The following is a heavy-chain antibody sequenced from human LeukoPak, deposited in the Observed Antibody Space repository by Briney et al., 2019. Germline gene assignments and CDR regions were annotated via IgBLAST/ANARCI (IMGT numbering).Heavy chain of an antibody. D-gene: IGHD2-15*01. Sequence: PGGSLRLSCAASGFTFSSYSMNWVRQAPGKGLEWVSSISSSSSYIYYADSVKGRFTISRDNAKNSLYLQMNSLRAEDTAVYYCASARLGYCSGGSCTSGHTLRYWGQGTLVTVSS. CDR1: GFTFSSYS. CDR2: ISSSSSYI. CDR3: ASARLGYCSGGSCTSGHTLRY. V-gene: IGHV3-21*01. J-gene: IGHJ4*02.